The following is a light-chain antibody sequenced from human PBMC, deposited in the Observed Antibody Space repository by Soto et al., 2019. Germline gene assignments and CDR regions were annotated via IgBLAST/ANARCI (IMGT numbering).Light chain of an antibody. CDR3: QQYNSYSPT. Sequence: DIQMTQSPSTLSASVGDRVTITCRASQSISTWLAWYQQEPGKAPKLLIHKSSSLQSGVPSRFSGGGSGTDFTLTISSLHPDDFATYYCQQYNSYSPTFGHGTRVEIK. V-gene: IGKV1-5*03. CDR1: QSISTW. CDR2: KSS. J-gene: IGKJ1*01.